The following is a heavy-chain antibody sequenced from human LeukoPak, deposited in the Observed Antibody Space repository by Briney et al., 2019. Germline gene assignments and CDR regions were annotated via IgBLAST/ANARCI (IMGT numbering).Heavy chain of an antibody. J-gene: IGHJ6*02. CDR1: GFTFRSYD. V-gene: IGHV3-48*03. CDR2: ISSSGTTI. Sequence: GGSLRLSCAASGFTFRSYDMNWVRQAPGKGLEWASYISSSGTTIYYADSVKGRFTTSRDNAKNSLYLQMSSLRAEDTAVYYCAKALATRHMDVWGQGTTVTVSS. CDR3: AKALATRHMDV.